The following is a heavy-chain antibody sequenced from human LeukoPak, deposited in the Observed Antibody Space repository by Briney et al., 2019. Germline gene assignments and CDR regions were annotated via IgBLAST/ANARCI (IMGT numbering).Heavy chain of an antibody. D-gene: IGHD1-26*01. CDR2: CRGKTNSYTT. Sequence: GGSLRLSCAAFGFTFSDHAMDWVRQAPGAGLEWVARCRGKTNSYTTEYAASVKGRFTISRDDSKNSLYLQMNSLKTEDTAVYYCVRRRVGVAPASDMWGQGTTVTVSS. CDR3: VRRRVGVAPASDM. CDR1: GFTFSDHA. V-gene: IGHV3-72*01. J-gene: IGHJ3*02.